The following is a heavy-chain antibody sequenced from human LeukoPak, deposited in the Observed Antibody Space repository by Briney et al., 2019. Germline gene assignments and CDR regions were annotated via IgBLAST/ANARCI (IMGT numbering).Heavy chain of an antibody. CDR1: GGTFSSYA. CDR3: ARDADDSSGYSNFDY. V-gene: IGHV1-69*13. J-gene: IGHJ4*02. D-gene: IGHD3-22*01. CDR2: IIPIFGTA. Sequence: SVKVSCKASGGTFSSYAISWVRQAPGQGLEWMGGIIPIFGTANYAQKFQGRVTITADESTSTVYMELRSLRSEDTAVYYCARDADDSSGYSNFDYWGQGTLATVSS.